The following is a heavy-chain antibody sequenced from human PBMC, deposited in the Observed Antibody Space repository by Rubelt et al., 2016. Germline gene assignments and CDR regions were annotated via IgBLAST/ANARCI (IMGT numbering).Heavy chain of an antibody. J-gene: IGHJ4*02. V-gene: IGHV3-21*01. Sequence: YYADSVKGRFTISRDNAKNSLYLQMNSLRAEDTAVYYCARTNTVEYFGGFDYWGQGTLVTVSS. D-gene: IGHD3-16*01. CDR3: ARTNTVEYFGGFDY.